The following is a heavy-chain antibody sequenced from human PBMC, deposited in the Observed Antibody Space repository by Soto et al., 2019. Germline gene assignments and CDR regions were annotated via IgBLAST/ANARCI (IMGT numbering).Heavy chain of an antibody. CDR2: IYYSGST. CDR3: ARFDYTPSYYYYGMDV. D-gene: IGHD4-4*01. Sequence: PSETLSLTCTVSGGSISSYYWSWIRQPPGKGLEWIGYIYYSGSTNYNPSLKSRVTISVDTSKNQFSLKLSSVTAADTAVYYCARFDYTPSYYYYGMDVWGQGTTVTVSS. CDR1: GGSISSYY. V-gene: IGHV4-59*01. J-gene: IGHJ6*02.